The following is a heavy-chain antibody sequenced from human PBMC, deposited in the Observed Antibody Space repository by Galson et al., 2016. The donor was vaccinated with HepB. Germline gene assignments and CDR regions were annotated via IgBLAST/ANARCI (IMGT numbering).Heavy chain of an antibody. CDR2: LFPGDSNT. J-gene: IGHJ6*02. Sequence: QSGAEVKKPGESLKISCKGSGYSFASYWIAWVRQMPGKGLEWMGILFPGDSNTRYSTSFQGQVTISADKSISTAYLQWSSLKASDTAMYYCARFSYFSAGEYDYGMDVWGQGTTVTFSS. CDR1: GYSFASYW. D-gene: IGHD3-10*01. CDR3: ARFSYFSAGEYDYGMDV. V-gene: IGHV5-51*01.